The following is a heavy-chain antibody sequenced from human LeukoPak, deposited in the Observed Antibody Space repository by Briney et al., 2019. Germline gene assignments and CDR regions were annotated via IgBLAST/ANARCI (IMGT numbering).Heavy chain of an antibody. D-gene: IGHD3-16*01. CDR2: IKGTGLTT. CDR1: GFIFSEYY. CDR3: ARAGELRYMDV. V-gene: IGHV3-11*01. J-gene: IGHJ6*03. Sequence: KPGGSLRLSCSASGFIFSEYYMTWIRQAPGKGLEWVSTIKGTGLTTYYADSVKGRFTISRDNAKNTVFLQMGGLRADDTAMYYCARAGELRYMDVWGKGTAVTVSS.